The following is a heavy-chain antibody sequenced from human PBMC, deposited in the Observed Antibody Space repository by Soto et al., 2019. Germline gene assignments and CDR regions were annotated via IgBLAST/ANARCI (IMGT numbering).Heavy chain of an antibody. J-gene: IGHJ4*02. D-gene: IGHD6-19*01. V-gene: IGHV3-23*01. CDR1: GFTFSSYA. CDR2: ISGSGDST. Sequence: EVQLLESGGGLVQPGGSLRLSCAASGFTFSSYAMSWVRQAPGKGLEWVPVISGSGDSTYYADSVKGRFTISRDNSKNTLYLQMNSLRAEDTAVYYCARRTSGWYLDYWGQGTLVTVSS. CDR3: ARRTSGWYLDY.